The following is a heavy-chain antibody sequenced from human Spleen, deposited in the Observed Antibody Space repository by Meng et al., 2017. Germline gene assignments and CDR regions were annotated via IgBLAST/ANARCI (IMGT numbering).Heavy chain of an antibody. CDR2: ISGSGGTT. CDR3: TTRMVIIGGAP. D-gene: IGHD2-15*01. Sequence: EVQLVESGGGLVQPGGSLRLSCAASGFTFSSYAMSWDRQAPGRGLEWVSAISGSGGTTYYADSVKGRFTISRDNSKNTLYLQMNSLRAEDTAVYYCTTRMVIIGGAPWGQGTLVTVSS. J-gene: IGHJ5*02. V-gene: IGHV3-23*04. CDR1: GFTFSSYA.